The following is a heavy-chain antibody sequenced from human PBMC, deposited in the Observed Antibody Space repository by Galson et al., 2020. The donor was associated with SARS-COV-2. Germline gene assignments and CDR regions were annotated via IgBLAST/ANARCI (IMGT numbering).Heavy chain of an antibody. V-gene: IGHV4-59*01. Sequence: SETLSLTCTVSGGSIASYYGSWVRQPPGKGLEWIGYIYYTGGSTKSNPSLTSRLTMSMAASTNQFSLKLSSVTAADTGVYYCARGDYSSSHFPYYYMDVWGKGTTVTVSS. CDR1: GGSIASYY. CDR2: IYYTGGST. J-gene: IGHJ6*03. CDR3: ARGDYSSSHFPYYYMDV. D-gene: IGHD6-13*01.